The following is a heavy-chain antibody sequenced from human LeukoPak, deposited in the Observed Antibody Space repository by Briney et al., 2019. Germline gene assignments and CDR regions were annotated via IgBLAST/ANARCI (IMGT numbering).Heavy chain of an antibody. Sequence: PGGSLRLSCAASGFTFSSYWMSWVRQAPGKGLEWVANIKQDGSEKYYVDSVKGRFTISRDNAKNSLYLQMNSLRAEDTAVYYCAKGSRAVAGTVPFDPWGQGTLVTVSS. V-gene: IGHV3-7*01. D-gene: IGHD6-19*01. CDR3: AKGSRAVAGTVPFDP. CDR2: IKQDGSEK. CDR1: GFTFSSYW. J-gene: IGHJ5*02.